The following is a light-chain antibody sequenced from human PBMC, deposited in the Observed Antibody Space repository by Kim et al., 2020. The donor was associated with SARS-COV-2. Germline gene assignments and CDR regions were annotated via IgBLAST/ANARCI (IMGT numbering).Light chain of an antibody. CDR3: QQNYNAPRT. Sequence: DIQMTQSPSSLSASVGDRVTITCRASQSIHIYVNWYQHKPGQAPNLLIYGASSLHSGVPTRFSGSGSGTDFTFTITSLQPEDFATYYCQQNYNAPRTLGGGTKVDIK. J-gene: IGKJ4*01. CDR2: GAS. V-gene: IGKV1-39*01. CDR1: QSIHIY.